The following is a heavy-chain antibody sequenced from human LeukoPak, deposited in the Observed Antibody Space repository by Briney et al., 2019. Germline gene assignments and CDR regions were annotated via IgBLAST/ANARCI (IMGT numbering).Heavy chain of an antibody. J-gene: IGHJ4*02. V-gene: IGHV4-34*01. Sequence: SETLSLTCTVSGDSMSSYYWSWIRQPPGKGLEWIGEINHSGSTNYNPSLKSRVSISGDTSKNQFSLKWTSVTAADTAMYYCARWRGDAGTGGADNWGQGTLVTVSS. CDR1: GDSMSSYY. D-gene: IGHD6-13*01. CDR3: ARWRGDAGTGGADN. CDR2: INHSGST.